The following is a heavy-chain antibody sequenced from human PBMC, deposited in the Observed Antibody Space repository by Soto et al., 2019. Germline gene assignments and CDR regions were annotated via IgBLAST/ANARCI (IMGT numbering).Heavy chain of an antibody. D-gene: IGHD3-22*01. Sequence: ASVEVSCKASGYTFTSYYMHWVRQAPGQGLEWMGIINPSGGSTSYAQKFQGRVTMTRDTSTSTVYMELSSLRSEDTAVYYCARGHTTYYYDSSGYYYVYWGQGSLVTVSS. J-gene: IGHJ4*02. V-gene: IGHV1-46*01. CDR1: GYTFTSYY. CDR3: ARGHTTYYYDSSGYYYVY. CDR2: INPSGGST.